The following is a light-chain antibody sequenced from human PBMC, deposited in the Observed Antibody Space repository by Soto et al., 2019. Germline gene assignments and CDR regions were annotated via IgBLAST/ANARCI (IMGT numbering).Light chain of an antibody. CDR2: KVS. V-gene: IGKV2-30*01. Sequence: DVVMTQSPLSLPVTLGQPASISCRSSQSLLYSDGSTFLNWFHQRPGQSPRRLIYKVSKRDSGVPDRFSGSGLGTDFTLKISRVEADDVVFYYCMQGTHRPITFGGGTKVEI. J-gene: IGKJ4*01. CDR3: MQGTHRPIT. CDR1: QSLLYSDGSTF.